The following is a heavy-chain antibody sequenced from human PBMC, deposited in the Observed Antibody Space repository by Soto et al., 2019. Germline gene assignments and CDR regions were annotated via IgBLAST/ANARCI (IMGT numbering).Heavy chain of an antibody. J-gene: IGHJ2*01. D-gene: IGHD6-13*01. CDR1: GGSISSGGYY. Sequence: SETLSLTCTVSGGSISSGGYYWSWIRQHPGKGLEWIGYIYYSGSTYYNPSLKSRVTISVDTSKNQFSLKLSSVTAADTAVYYCASLPIAAADCYFDLWGRGTLVTVSS. CDR2: IYYSGST. V-gene: IGHV4-31*03. CDR3: ASLPIAAADCYFDL.